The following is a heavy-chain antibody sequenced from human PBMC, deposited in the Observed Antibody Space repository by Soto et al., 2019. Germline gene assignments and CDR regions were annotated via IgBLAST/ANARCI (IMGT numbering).Heavy chain of an antibody. J-gene: IGHJ1*01. CDR1: GFTFSSYA. CDR2: ISGSGGST. Sequence: GGSLRLSCAACGFTFSSYAMSWVRQAPGKGLEWVSAISGSGGSTYYADSVKGRFTISRDNSKNTLYLQMNSLRAEDTAVYYCARDRGTIRIEYFQHGGQGTLVTVSS. D-gene: IGHD3-16*01. V-gene: IGHV3-23*01. CDR3: ARDRGTIRIEYFQH.